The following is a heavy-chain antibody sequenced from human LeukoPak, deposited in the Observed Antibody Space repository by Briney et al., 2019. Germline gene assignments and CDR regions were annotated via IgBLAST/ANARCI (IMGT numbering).Heavy chain of an antibody. D-gene: IGHD3-10*01. CDR3: AKSPIGDLWCGELSFDY. Sequence: GGSLRLSCAASGFTFSSYAMSWVRQAPGKGLEWVSAISGSGGSTYYADSVKGRFTISRDNSKNTLYLQMNSLRAEDTAVYYCAKSPIGDLWCGELSFDYWGQGTLVTVSS. J-gene: IGHJ4*02. CDR2: ISGSGGST. CDR1: GFTFSSYA. V-gene: IGHV3-23*01.